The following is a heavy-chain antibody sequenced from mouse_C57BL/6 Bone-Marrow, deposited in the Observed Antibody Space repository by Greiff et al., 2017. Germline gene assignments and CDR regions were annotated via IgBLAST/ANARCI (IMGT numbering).Heavy chain of an antibody. CDR1: GYAFTNYL. V-gene: IGHV1-54*01. D-gene: IGHD4-1*01. CDR2: INPGSGGT. Sequence: VKLMESGAELVRPGTSVKVSCKASGYAFTNYLIEWVKQRPGQGLEWIGVINPGSGGTNYNEKFKGKATLTADKSSSTAYMQHSSLTSEDSAVYFCARSKSWDSWFAYWGQGTLVTVSA. CDR3: ARSKSWDSWFAY. J-gene: IGHJ3*01.